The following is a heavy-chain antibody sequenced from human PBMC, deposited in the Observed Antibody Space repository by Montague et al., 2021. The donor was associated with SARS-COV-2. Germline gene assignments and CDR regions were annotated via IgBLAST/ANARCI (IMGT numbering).Heavy chain of an antibody. CDR1: GDSFSGCG. D-gene: IGHD1-26*01. Sequence: SETLSLTCTVYGDSFSGCGWSWIRQPPGKGLEWIAEINDRGVTNYNYNPSLRSRVTISVDTSKSQFSLKLSSVTAADTGVYYCARWDPQTLTLIVLRDKSASDYWGQGTLVTVSS. V-gene: IGHV4-34*01. J-gene: IGHJ4*02. CDR2: INDRGVTNY. CDR3: ARWDPQTLTLIVLRDKSASDY.